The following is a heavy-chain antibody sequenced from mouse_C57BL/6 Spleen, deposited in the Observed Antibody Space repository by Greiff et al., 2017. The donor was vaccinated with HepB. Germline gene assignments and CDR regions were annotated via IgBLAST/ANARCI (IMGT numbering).Heavy chain of an antibody. CDR2: ISSGGDYI. D-gene: IGHD2-5*01. CDR1: GFTFSSYA. V-gene: IGHV5-9-1*02. J-gene: IGHJ4*01. CDR3: TRGGYISNYAFRDAMDY. Sequence: DVKLVESGEGLVKPGGSLKLSCAASGFTFSSYAMSWVRQTPEKRLEWVAYISSGGDYIYYADTVKGRFTISRDNARNTLYLQMSSLKSEDTAMYYCTRGGYISNYAFRDAMDYWGQGTSVTVSS.